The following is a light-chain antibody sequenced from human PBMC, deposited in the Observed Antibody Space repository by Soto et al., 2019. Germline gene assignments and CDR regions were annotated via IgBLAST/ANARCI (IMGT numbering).Light chain of an antibody. CDR1: QSVSSS. V-gene: IGKV3-15*01. CDR3: QQYNNWPPWT. CDR2: GAP. Sequence: DIVMTQSPATLSVSPGERATLSCRASQSVSSSLAWYQQKPGQAPRLLIYGAPTRATGIPARFSGSGSGTEFTLTISSLQSEDFAVYYCQQYNNWPPWTFGQGTKVDIK. J-gene: IGKJ1*01.